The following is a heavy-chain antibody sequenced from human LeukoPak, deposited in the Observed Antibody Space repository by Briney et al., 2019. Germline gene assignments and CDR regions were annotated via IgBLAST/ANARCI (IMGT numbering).Heavy chain of an antibody. CDR2: IYINGST. Sequence: SETLSLTCTVSGVSISSYYWSWIRQPAGKGLEWIGRIYINGSTNYNPSLKSRVTMSVDTSKNQFSLKLNSVSAADTAVYYCARDPRTYGSYNYYYMDVWGKGTTVTVSS. CDR3: ARDPRTYGSYNYYYMDV. CDR1: GVSISSYY. V-gene: IGHV4-4*07. J-gene: IGHJ6*03. D-gene: IGHD3-10*01.